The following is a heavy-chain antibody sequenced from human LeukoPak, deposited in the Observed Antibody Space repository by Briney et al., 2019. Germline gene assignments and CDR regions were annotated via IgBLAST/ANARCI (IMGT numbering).Heavy chain of an antibody. Sequence: SETLSLTCTVSGGSISTINYFWDWVRQPPGKGLYWLGSIYSDGSTYYNPSLKNRVTISVDTSKNQFSLKLSSVTAADTAVYYCAGRITMVRGVISPPPDYWGQGTLVTVSS. CDR3: AGRITMVRGVISPPPDY. V-gene: IGHV4-39*01. J-gene: IGHJ4*02. D-gene: IGHD3-10*01. CDR1: GGSISTINYF. CDR2: IYSDGST.